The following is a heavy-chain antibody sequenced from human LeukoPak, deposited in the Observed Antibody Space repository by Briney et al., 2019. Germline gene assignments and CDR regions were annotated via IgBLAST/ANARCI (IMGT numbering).Heavy chain of an antibody. CDR1: GFTLGNNY. CDR3: ARGQIVEVQGDF. V-gene: IGHV3-66*02. D-gene: IGHD1-26*01. CDR2: MYSRGSS. Sequence: GGSLRLSCTVSGFTLGNNYMSWVRQAPGKGLAGGALMYSRGSSHYAGSVRGRFTISRDSSKNTVYLQMNSLTAEDTAVYYCARGQIVEVQGDFWGQGTLVTVSS. J-gene: IGHJ4*02.